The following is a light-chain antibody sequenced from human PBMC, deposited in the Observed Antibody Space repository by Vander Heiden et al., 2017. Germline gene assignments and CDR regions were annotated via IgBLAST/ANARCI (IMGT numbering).Light chain of an antibody. CDR3: QQRYYWPLT. Sequence: EIVLTQSPDTLSLSPGERATLSCWASQSISNYLAWYQHKPGRPPRLLIYDASNRATGIPSRFSGSGSGTGFTLTISSLEPEDSAFYYCQQRYYWPLTFGQGTQMEIK. J-gene: IGKJ5*01. CDR2: DAS. CDR1: QSISNY. V-gene: IGKV3-11*01.